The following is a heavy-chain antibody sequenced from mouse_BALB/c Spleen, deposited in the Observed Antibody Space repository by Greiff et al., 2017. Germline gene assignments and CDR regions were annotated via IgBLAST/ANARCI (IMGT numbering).Heavy chain of an antibody. J-gene: IGHJ4*01. CDR1: GYTFTSYW. CDR2: INPSNGRT. D-gene: IGHD1-1*01. Sequence: QVQLQQPGAELVKPGASVKLSCKASGYTFTSYWMHWVKQRPGQGLEWIGEINPSNGRTNYNEKFKSKATLTVDKSSSTAYMQLSSLTSEDSAVYYCTRSGSSYAMDYWGQGTSVTVSS. V-gene: IGHV1S81*02. CDR3: TRSGSSYAMDY.